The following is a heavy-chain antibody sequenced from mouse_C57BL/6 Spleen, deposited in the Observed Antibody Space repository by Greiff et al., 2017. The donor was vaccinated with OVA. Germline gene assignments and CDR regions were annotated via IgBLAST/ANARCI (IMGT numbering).Heavy chain of an antibody. D-gene: IGHD2-4*01. CDR2: IDPSDSET. CDR1: GYTFTSYW. V-gene: IGHV1-52*01. Sequence: QVQLQQPGAELVRPGSSVKLSCKASGYTFTSYWMHWVKQRPIQGLEWIGNIDPSDSETHYNQKFKDKATLTVDKSSSTAYMQLSSLTSEDSAVYYCARSYEYGRGYAMDYWGQGTSVTVSS. J-gene: IGHJ4*01. CDR3: ARSYEYGRGYAMDY.